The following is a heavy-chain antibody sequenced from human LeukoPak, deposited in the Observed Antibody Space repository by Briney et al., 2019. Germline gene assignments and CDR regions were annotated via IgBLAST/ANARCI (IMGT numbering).Heavy chain of an antibody. V-gene: IGHV3-64*01. CDR3: ARWGFLIGNDY. J-gene: IGHJ4*02. D-gene: IGHD3-16*01. CDR2: ISSNGGST. Sequence: PGGSLRLSCAASGFTFSSYAMHWVRQAPGKGLEFVSAISSNGGSTYYANSVKGRFTISRDNSKNTLYLQMGSLRAEDMAVYYCARWGFLIGNDYLGQGTLVTVSS. CDR1: GFTFSSYA.